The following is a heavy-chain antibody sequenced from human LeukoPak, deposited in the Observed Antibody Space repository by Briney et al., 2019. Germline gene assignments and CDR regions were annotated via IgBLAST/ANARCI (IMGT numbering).Heavy chain of an antibody. J-gene: IGHJ4*02. CDR3: ARDPDYGGSFYYFDY. Sequence: GGSLRLSCAASGFTFSSYAMSWVRQAPGKGLGWVSAISGSGGSTYYADSVKGRFTISRDNSKNTLYLQMNSLRAEDTAVYYCARDPDYGGSFYYFDYWGQGTLVTVSS. CDR2: ISGSGGST. CDR1: GFTFSSYA. V-gene: IGHV3-23*01. D-gene: IGHD4-23*01.